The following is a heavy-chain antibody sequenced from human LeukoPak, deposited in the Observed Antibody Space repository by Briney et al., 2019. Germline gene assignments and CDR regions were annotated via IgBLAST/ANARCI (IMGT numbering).Heavy chain of an antibody. V-gene: IGHV1-69*06. CDR3: ARGGYSGFTHYYYMDV. D-gene: IGHD5-12*01. Sequence: ASVKVSCKASGGTFSSYAISWVRQAPGQGLEWMGGIIPIFGTANYAQKFQGRVTITADKSTSTAYMELSSLRSEDTAVYYCARGGYSGFTHYYYMDVWGKGTTVTISS. CDR1: GGTFSSYA. J-gene: IGHJ6*03. CDR2: IIPIFGTA.